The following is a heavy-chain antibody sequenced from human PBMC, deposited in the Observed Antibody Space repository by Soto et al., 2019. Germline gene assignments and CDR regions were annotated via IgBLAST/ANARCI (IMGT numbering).Heavy chain of an antibody. CDR3: ATYGSGTYKPTTFDY. V-gene: IGHV4-31*03. Sequence: QVQLQESGPGLVKPSQTLSLTCTVSGGSISSGGYYWSWIRQHPGKGLEWIGYIYYSGSTYYNPSLMSRVTISVDTSKNQFALKLSSVTAADTAVYYCATYGSGTYKPTTFDYWGQGTLVTVSS. CDR1: GGSISSGGYY. D-gene: IGHD3-10*01. J-gene: IGHJ4*02. CDR2: IYYSGST.